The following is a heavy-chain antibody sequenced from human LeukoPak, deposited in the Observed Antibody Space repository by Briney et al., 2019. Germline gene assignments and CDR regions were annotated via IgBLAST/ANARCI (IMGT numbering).Heavy chain of an antibody. D-gene: IGHD1-26*01. CDR3: ARATRYSGSYTDY. V-gene: IGHV4-61*05. J-gene: IGHJ4*02. CDR2: IYYSGST. CDR1: GGSISSSSYY. Sequence: PSETLSLTCTVSGGSISSSSYYWGWIRQPPGKGLEWIGYIYYSGSTNYNPSLKSRVTISVDTSKNQFSLKLSSVTAADTAVYYCARATRYSGSYTDYWGQGTLVTVSS.